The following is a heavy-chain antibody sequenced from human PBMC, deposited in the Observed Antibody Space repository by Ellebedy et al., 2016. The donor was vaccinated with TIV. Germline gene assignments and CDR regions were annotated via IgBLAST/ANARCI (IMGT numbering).Heavy chain of an antibody. D-gene: IGHD1-26*01. Sequence: GGSLKISCAASGFTFSSHGLHWVRQGPGKGLEWVAVISYEGNQKYYADSVQGRFTISRDSSKNALYLQMNSLRPEDTAVYFCASDMSPGWEIAAVPPGMDVWGQGTTVIVSS. CDR2: ISYEGNQK. CDR1: GFTFSSHG. V-gene: IGHV3-30*03. CDR3: ASDMSPGWEIAAVPPGMDV. J-gene: IGHJ6*02.